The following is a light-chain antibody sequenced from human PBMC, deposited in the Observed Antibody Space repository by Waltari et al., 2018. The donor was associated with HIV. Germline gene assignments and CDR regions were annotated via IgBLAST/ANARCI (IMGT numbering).Light chain of an antibody. Sequence: QSVLNQPPSASGTPGQRVTISCSGSSSNIGSNYVYWYQQLPGTAPKLLIYRNNQRPSGVPDRFSCSKSGTSASLAISVLRSEDEADYYCAAWDNSLSAPVFGGGTKLTVL. J-gene: IGLJ3*02. CDR1: SSNIGSNY. CDR3: AAWDNSLSAPV. CDR2: RNN. V-gene: IGLV1-47*01.